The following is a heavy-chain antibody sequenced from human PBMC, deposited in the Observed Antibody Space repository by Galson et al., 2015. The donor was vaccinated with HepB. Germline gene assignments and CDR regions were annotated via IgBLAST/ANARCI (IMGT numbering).Heavy chain of an antibody. V-gene: IGHV1-2*04. CDR3: ARGVGYSSGWFHY. CDR2: INPKSGGT. D-gene: IGHD6-19*01. CDR1: GYTFTGYY. J-gene: IGHJ4*02. Sequence: SVKVSCKASGYTFTGYYMHWVRQAPGQGLEWMGWINPKSGGTNYAQKLQGWVTMTRDTSISTAYMELSRLRSDDTAVYYCARGVGYSSGWFHYWGQGTLVTVSS.